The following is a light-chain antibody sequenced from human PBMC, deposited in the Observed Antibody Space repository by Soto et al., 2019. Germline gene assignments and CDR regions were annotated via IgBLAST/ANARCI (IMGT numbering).Light chain of an antibody. Sequence: EIVMTQSPATLSVSQVEGATLSCRASQSVSSNLAWYQQKPGQAPRLLIYGASTRATGIPARFSGSGSGTDFTLTISSLEPEDFAVYYCQQRSNWLITFGQGTRWRL. CDR1: QSVSSN. CDR3: QQRSNWLIT. J-gene: IGKJ5*01. CDR2: GAS. V-gene: IGKV3-15*01.